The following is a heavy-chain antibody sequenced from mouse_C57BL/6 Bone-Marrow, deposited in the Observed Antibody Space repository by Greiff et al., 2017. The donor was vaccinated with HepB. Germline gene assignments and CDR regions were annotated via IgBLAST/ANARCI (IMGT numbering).Heavy chain of an antibody. V-gene: IGHV1-85*01. CDR3: ASGYFYYFDY. CDR1: GYTFTSYD. J-gene: IGHJ2*01. D-gene: IGHD2-3*01. CDR2: IYPRDGST. Sequence: QVQLQQSGPELVKPGASVKLSCKASGYTFTSYDINWVKQRPGQGLEWIGWIYPRDGSTKYNEKFKGKATLTAEKSSSTAYMQLSSLTSEDSAVYFCASGYFYYFDYWGQGTTLTVSS.